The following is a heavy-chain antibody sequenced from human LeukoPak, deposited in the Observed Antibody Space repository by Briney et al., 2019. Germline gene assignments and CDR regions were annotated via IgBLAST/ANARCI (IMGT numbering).Heavy chain of an antibody. CDR2: ISWNSGSI. CDR3: AKGQWLGPFDY. Sequence: GGSLRLSCAASGFTFDDYAMHWVRQAPGKGLEWVSGISWNSGSIGYADSVKGRFTISRDNAKNSLYLQMNSLRAEHTALYYCAKGQWLGPFDYWGQGTLVTVSS. J-gene: IGHJ4*02. D-gene: IGHD6-19*01. CDR1: GFTFDDYA. V-gene: IGHV3-9*01.